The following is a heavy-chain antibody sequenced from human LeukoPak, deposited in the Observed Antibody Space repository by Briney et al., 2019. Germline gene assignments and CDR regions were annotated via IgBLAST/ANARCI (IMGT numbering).Heavy chain of an antibody. CDR1: GGTFSSYA. Sequence: SVKVSCKASGGTFSSYAISWVRQAPGQGLEWMGRIIPIFGTANYAQKFQGRVTITTDESTSTAYMELSSLRSEDTAVYYCARGTIFGVVISRYYYYMDVWGKGTTVTVSS. CDR2: IIPIFGTA. CDR3: ARGTIFGVVISRYYYYMDV. V-gene: IGHV1-69*05. J-gene: IGHJ6*03. D-gene: IGHD3-3*01.